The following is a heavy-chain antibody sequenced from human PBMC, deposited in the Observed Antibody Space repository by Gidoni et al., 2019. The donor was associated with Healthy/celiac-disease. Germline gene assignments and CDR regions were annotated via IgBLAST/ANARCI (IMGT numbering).Heavy chain of an antibody. V-gene: IGHV3-30-3*01. CDR1: GFTFRSYA. Sequence: QVQLVESGGGVVQPGRSLRLHCASHGFTFRSYAMHWVRQAPGKGLEWVAVISYDGSNKYYADSVKGRFTISRDNSKNTLYLQMNSLRAEDTAVYYCARTPAYYYYYYMDVWGKGTTVTVSS. CDR3: ARTPAYYYYYYMDV. J-gene: IGHJ6*03. CDR2: ISYDGSNK.